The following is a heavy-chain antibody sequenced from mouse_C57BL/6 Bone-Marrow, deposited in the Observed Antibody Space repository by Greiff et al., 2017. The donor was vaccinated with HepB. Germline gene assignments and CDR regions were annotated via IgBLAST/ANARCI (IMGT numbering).Heavy chain of an antibody. Sequence: VMLVESGPGLVAPSQSLSITCTVSGFSLTSYGVDWVRQPPGKGLEWLGVIWGGGSTNYNSALMSRLSISKDNSKSQVVLKMNSLQTDDTAMYYCALSTAQFPYYYAMDYWGQGTSVTVSS. J-gene: IGHJ4*01. CDR1: GFSLTSYG. V-gene: IGHV2-9*01. D-gene: IGHD3-2*02. CDR3: ALSTAQFPYYYAMDY. CDR2: IWGGGST.